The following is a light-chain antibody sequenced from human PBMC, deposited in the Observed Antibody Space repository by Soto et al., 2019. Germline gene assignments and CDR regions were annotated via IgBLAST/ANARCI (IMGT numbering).Light chain of an antibody. J-gene: IGKJ1*01. V-gene: IGKV3-20*01. CDR2: DAS. CDR1: QSVGTSS. Sequence: EIVLTQSPGTLSLSPVERATLSCMASQSVGTSSLAWYQQKPGQAPRLLIFDASTRATGIPDRFTGSGSGTDFTLTISRLEPEDFAVYYCQLYGASPKTFGQGTKVDIK. CDR3: QLYGASPKT.